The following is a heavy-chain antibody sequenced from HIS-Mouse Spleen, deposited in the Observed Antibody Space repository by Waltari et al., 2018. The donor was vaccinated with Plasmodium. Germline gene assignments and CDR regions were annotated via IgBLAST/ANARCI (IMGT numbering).Heavy chain of an antibody. CDR2: INPNSGGT. CDR3: ARVLGYKAAAGTFVEYFQH. V-gene: IGHV1-2*02. D-gene: IGHD6-13*01. CDR1: GSTFTGSY. Sequence: QVQLVQSGAEVTKPGASVKVSCTASGSTFTGSYTHWVRQAPGQGLEWMGWINPNSGGTNYAQKFQGRVTMTRDTSISTAYMELSRLRSDDTAVYYCARVLGYKAAAGTFVEYFQHWGQGTLVTVSS. J-gene: IGHJ1*01.